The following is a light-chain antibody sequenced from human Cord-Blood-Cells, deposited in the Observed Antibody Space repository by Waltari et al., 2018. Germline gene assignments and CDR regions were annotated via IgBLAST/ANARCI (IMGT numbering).Light chain of an antibody. CDR3: CSYAGSYTRV. CDR1: SSDVGGYNY. CDR2: DVS. V-gene: IGLV2-11*01. Sequence: QSALTQPRSVSGSPGQSVTISCTGTSSDVGGYNYVSWYQQHPGKAPKLMSNDVSKRPSGVPDRCSGSKAGNTASLTISGLQAGDEADYYCCSYAGSYTRVFGGRTKLTVV. J-gene: IGLJ2*01.